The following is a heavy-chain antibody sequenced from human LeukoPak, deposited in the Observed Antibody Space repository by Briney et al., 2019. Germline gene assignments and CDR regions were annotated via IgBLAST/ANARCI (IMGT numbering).Heavy chain of an antibody. D-gene: IGHD5-24*01. CDR3: AREGVRDGYNFFDY. CDR1: GFTVSSNY. V-gene: IGHV3-53*01. J-gene: IGHJ4*02. Sequence: GGSLRLSCAASGFTVSSNYMSWVRQAPGKGLEWVSVIYSGGSTYYADSVKGRFTISRDNSKNTLYLQMNSLRAEDTAVYYCAREGVRDGYNFFDYWGQGTLVTVSS. CDR2: IYSGGST.